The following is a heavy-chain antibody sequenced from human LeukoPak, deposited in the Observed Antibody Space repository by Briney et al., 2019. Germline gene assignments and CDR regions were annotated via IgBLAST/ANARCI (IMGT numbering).Heavy chain of an antibody. CDR1: GGSISSSSYY. V-gene: IGHV4-39*01. CDR3: ARLTRIDSSGYGNFDY. Sequence: SETLSLTCTVSGGSISSSSYYWGWIRQPPGTGLEWIGSTYYSGSTYYNPSLKSRVTISVDTSKNQFSLKLSSVTAADTAVYYCARLTRIDSSGYGNFDYWGQGTLVTVSS. J-gene: IGHJ4*02. CDR2: TYYSGST. D-gene: IGHD3-22*01.